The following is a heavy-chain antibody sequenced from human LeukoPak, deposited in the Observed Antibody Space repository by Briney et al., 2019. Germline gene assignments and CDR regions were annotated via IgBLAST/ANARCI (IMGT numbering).Heavy chain of an antibody. CDR1: GFIFSDFW. CDR2: IKQDGSKK. D-gene: IGHD6-19*01. V-gene: IGHV3-7*03. CDR3: ASITGYSSGWPYYYYGMDV. Sequence: GGSLRLSCAASGFIFSDFWMGWVRQAPGKGPEWVADIKQDGSKKYYVDSVKGRFTISRDNSKNTLYLQMNSLRAEDTAVYYCASITGYSSGWPYYYYGMDVWGQGTTVTVSS. J-gene: IGHJ6*02.